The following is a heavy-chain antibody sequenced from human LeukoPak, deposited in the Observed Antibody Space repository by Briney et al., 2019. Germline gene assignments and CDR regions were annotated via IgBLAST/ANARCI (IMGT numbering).Heavy chain of an antibody. CDR1: GGSISTYY. Sequence: PSETLSLTCTVSGGSISTYYWSWIRQPPGKGLEWIGYIDYSGYTNYNPSLKSRVTISVDTSKNQLSLKLSSVTAADTAVYYCARDIGYYDSSGPLGYFDYWGQGTLVTVSS. CDR3: ARDIGYYDSSGPLGYFDY. V-gene: IGHV4-59*01. D-gene: IGHD3-22*01. CDR2: IDYSGYT. J-gene: IGHJ4*02.